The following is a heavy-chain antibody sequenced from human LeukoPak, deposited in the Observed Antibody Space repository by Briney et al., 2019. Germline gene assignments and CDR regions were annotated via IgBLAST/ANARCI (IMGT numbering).Heavy chain of an antibody. CDR2: INHSGST. J-gene: IGHJ4*02. Sequence: SETLSLTCAVYGGSFSGYYWSWIRQPPGKGLEWIGEINHSGSTNYNPSLKSRVTISVDTSKNQFSLKLSSVTAADTAVYYCARDGDMVIPGGATGGSFDYWGQGTLVTVSS. CDR1: GGSFSGYY. CDR3: ARDGDMVIPGGATGGSFDY. D-gene: IGHD1-26*01. V-gene: IGHV4-34*01.